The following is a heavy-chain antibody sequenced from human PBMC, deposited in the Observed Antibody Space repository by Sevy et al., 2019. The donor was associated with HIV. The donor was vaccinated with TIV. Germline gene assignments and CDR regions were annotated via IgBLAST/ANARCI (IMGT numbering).Heavy chain of an antibody. V-gene: IGHV3-53*01. J-gene: IGHJ4*02. Sequence: GGSLRLSCAASGFTVTFNSMCWVRQAPGRGLVWVSVIYVGRNTYYADSVKGRFTIFRDSFKDTVDLQMDSLRPEDSGVYYCVRERAGIDHWGQGTLVTVSS. CDR3: VRERAGIDH. CDR1: GFTVTFNS. D-gene: IGHD6-19*01. CDR2: IYVGRNT.